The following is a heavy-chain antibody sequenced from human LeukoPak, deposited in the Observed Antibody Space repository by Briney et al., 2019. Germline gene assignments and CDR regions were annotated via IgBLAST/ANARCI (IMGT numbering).Heavy chain of an antibody. V-gene: IGHV4-39*01. J-gene: IGHJ5*02. D-gene: IGHD3-10*01. CDR3: ARHYGP. Sequence: PSETLSLTCTVSGDSIRSSYYYGGWIRQPPGKWLDWISCIYDIATTYYNPSLKSRVTISVDTSKNQFSLNLNSVTAADTAVYYCARHYGPWGQGPLVTVST. CDR2: IYDIATT. CDR1: GDSIRSSYYY.